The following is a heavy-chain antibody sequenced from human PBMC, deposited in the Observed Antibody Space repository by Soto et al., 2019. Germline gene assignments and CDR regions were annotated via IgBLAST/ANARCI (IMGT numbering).Heavy chain of an antibody. CDR2: ISSSSSYI. J-gene: IGHJ5*02. D-gene: IGHD2-2*01. CDR1: GFTFSSYS. Sequence: LRLSCAASGFTFSSYSMNWVRQAPGKGLEWVSSISSSSSYIYYADSVKGRFTISRDNAKNSLYLQMNSLRAEDTAVYYCARAMGRIVVVPAAIRNWFDPWGQGTLVTVSS. V-gene: IGHV3-21*01. CDR3: ARAMGRIVVVPAAIRNWFDP.